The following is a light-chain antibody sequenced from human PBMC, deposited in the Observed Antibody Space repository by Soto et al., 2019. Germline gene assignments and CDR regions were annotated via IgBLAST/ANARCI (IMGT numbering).Light chain of an antibody. CDR2: DAP. CDR1: QNIRNW. V-gene: IGKV1-5*01. CDR3: QQYNTYST. Sequence: DIQMTQSPSTLSASVGDSVTITCRASQNIRNWLAWYQQKPGKAPNPLIYDAPSLKSGVPARFSGSGSGTEFTLTISSLQPDDFATYYCQQYNTYSTFGQGTRLEI. J-gene: IGKJ5*01.